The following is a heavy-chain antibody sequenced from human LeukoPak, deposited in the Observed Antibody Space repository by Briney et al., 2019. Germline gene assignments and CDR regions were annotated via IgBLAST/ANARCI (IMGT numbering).Heavy chain of an antibody. Sequence: GGSLRLSRAASGFTFSSFAMHWAREAPGKGVEWVAVISYDGSNKYYADSVKGRFSISRDNSKNTLYMQMNSLRAEDTAVYYCARVIAAAGNTLYYYYGMDVWGQGTTVTVSS. V-gene: IGHV3-30-3*01. D-gene: IGHD6-13*01. CDR2: ISYDGSNK. J-gene: IGHJ6*02. CDR3: ARVIAAAGNTLYYYYGMDV. CDR1: GFTFSSFA.